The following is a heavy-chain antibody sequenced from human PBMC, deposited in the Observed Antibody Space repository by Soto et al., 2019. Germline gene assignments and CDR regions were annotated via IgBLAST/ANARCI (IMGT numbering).Heavy chain of an antibody. D-gene: IGHD3-10*01. Sequence: PSQTLSLTCVISGDSVSSSSAGWNWIRQSPSRGLEWLGRTYYKSKWNNDYALSVKSRITINPDTSKNQFSPHLYSVTPEDTAVYYCTGITWFRGMDVWGQGTPVTVSS. V-gene: IGHV6-1*01. J-gene: IGHJ6*02. CDR3: TGITWFRGMDV. CDR2: TYYKSKWNN. CDR1: GDSVSSSSAG.